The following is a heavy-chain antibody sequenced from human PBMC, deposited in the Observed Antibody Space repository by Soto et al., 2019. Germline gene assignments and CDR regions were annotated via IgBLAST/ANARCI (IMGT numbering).Heavy chain of an antibody. CDR1: GLSFSTYA. J-gene: IGHJ6*02. CDR2: IWFDGVKE. V-gene: IGHV3-33*01. CDR3: TRATFDV. Sequence: PGGSLRLSCAVSGLSFSTYAMHWVRQAPGKGLEWLAIIWFDGVKEYYAESVRGRFTISIDNSKNTVFLQMDTAGAEDSALYYCTRATFDVWGQGTTVTVSS.